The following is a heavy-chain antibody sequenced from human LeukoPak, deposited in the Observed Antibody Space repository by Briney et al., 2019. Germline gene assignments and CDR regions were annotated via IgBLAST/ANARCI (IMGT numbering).Heavy chain of an antibody. CDR2: ISGSGGST. D-gene: IGHD3-22*01. V-gene: IGHV3-23*01. CDR1: GFTFSSYA. J-gene: IGHJ4*02. CDR3: AEPQDYYYDSSGYSPYYFDY. Sequence: GGSLRLSCAASGFTFSSYAMSWVRQAPGKGLEWVSAISGSGGSTYYADSVKGRFTISRDNSKNTLYLQMNSLRAEDTAVYYCAEPQDYYYDSSGYSPYYFDYWGQGTLVTVSS.